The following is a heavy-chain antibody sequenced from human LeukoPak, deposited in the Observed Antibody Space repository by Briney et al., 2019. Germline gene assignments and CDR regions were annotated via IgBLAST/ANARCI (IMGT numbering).Heavy chain of an antibody. Sequence: SETLSLTCTVSGASITTYYWSWIRQPPGKGLEWIGYLYYRGSPNYNPSLKSRLTISVDTSKNHFSLTLSSVTAADTAVYYCAKLQPNSGEWAFDIWGQGTMVTVSS. J-gene: IGHJ3*02. CDR3: AKLQPNSGEWAFDI. CDR2: LYYRGSP. V-gene: IGHV4-59*01. CDR1: GASITTYY. D-gene: IGHD1-1*01.